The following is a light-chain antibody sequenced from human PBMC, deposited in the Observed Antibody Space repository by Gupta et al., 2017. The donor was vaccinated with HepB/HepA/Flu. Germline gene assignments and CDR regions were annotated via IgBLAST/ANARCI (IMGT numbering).Light chain of an antibody. CDR1: QSLVYSDGNTY. J-gene: IGKJ1*01. V-gene: IGKV2-30*01. CDR2: KVS. Sequence: DVVMTQSPLSLPVTLGQPASISCRSSQSLVYSDGNTYLTWFQQRPGQSPRRLIYKVSNRDSGVPDRFSGSGSGIDFTLKISRVEAEDVGVYYCMQGIHWPRTFGQGTKVEIK. CDR3: MQGIHWPRT.